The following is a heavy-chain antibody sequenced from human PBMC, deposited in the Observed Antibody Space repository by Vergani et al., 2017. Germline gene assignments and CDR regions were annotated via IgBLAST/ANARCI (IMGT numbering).Heavy chain of an antibody. J-gene: IGHJ1*01. V-gene: IGHV3-23*01. CDR3: SQAPLPHRARIAAAGTTR. CDR1: GFTFSSYA. Sequence: EVQLLESGGGLVQPGGSLRLSCAASGFTFSSYAMSWVRQAPGKGLEWVSAIIVSGGSTYYADCVKGRFTISRDNSKNTLYLQMNSLRAEDTAVFYCSQAPLPHRARIAAAGTTRCGQATLVTVSS. CDR2: IIVSGGST. D-gene: IGHD6-13*01.